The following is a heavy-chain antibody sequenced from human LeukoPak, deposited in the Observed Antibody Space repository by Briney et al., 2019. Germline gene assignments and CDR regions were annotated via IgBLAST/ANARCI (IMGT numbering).Heavy chain of an antibody. J-gene: IGHJ4*02. CDR1: GYTFTSYG. Sequence: ASVKVSCKASGYTFTSYGISWVRQAPGQGLEWMGWISAYNGNTNYAQKLQGRVTMTTDTSTSTAYMELRSLRSDDTAVYYCAKSRDGYNSYYFDYWGQGTLVTVFS. CDR2: ISAYNGNT. D-gene: IGHD5-24*01. CDR3: AKSRDGYNSYYFDY. V-gene: IGHV1-18*01.